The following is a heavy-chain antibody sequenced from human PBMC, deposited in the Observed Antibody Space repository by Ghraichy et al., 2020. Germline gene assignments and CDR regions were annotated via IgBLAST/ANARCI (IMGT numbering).Heavy chain of an antibody. V-gene: IGHV4-31*03. J-gene: IGHJ5*02. CDR2: IYYSGST. D-gene: IGHD3-16*01. CDR1: GGSISSGGYY. Sequence: SETLSLTCTVSGGSISSGGYYWSWIRQHPGKGLEWIGYIYYSGSTYYNPSLKSRLTISVDTSKSQFSLKLSSVTAADTAVYYCARDRGSLGWFDPWGQGTLVTVSS. CDR3: ARDRGSLGWFDP.